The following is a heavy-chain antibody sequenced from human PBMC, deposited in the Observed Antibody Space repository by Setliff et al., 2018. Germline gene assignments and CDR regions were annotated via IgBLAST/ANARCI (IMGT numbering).Heavy chain of an antibody. CDR1: GGSFSGYY. D-gene: IGHD6-6*01. V-gene: IGHV4-34*01. CDR2: IYHSGGA. CDR3: ARGQATSSRSSLVY. J-gene: IGHJ4*02. Sequence: SETLSLTCAVYGGSFSGYYWSWIRQPPGKGLEWIGYIYHSGGANYNPSLKSRVTISVATSKKQFSLNLSSVTAADTAVYYCARGQATSSRSSLVYWGQGISVTVSS.